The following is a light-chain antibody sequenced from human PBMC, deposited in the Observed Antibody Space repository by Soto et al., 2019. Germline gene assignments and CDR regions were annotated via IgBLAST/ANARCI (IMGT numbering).Light chain of an antibody. J-gene: IGLJ3*02. CDR3: CSYAGSSTFEV. V-gene: IGLV2-23*03. Sequence: QSALTQPASVSGSPGQSITISCTGTSSDVGSYNLVSWYQQHPGKAPKLMIYEGSKRPSGVSNRFSGSKSGNTASLTISGLQAEEEADYYCCSYAGSSTFEVFGGGTQLTVL. CDR2: EGS. CDR1: SSDVGSYNL.